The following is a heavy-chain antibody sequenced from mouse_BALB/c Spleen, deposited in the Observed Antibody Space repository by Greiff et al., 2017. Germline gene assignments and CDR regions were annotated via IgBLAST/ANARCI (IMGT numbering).Heavy chain of an antibody. D-gene: IGHD2-4*01. CDR1: GYSITSDYA. CDR3: ARSDYYDYDGFAY. CDR2: ISYSGST. V-gene: IGHV3-2*02. J-gene: IGHJ3*01. Sequence: EVKLMESGPGLVKPSQSLSLTCTVTGYSITSDYAWNWIRQFPGNKLEWMGYISYSGSTSYNPSLKSRISITRDTSKNQFFLQLNSVTTEDTATYYCARSDYYDYDGFAYWGQGTLVTVSA.